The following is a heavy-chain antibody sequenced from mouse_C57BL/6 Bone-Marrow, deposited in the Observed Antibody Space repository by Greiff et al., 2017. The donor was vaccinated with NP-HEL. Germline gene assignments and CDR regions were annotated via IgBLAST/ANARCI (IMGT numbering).Heavy chain of an antibody. CDR3: ARGITRVVARWYFDG. D-gene: IGHD1-1*01. CDR1: GYSFTSDY. V-gene: IGHV3-8*01. CDR2: ISHSGST. Sequence: EVKLMESGPGLAKPSQTLSLSCSVTGYSFTSDYWNWIRKFPGNKLEYMGYISHSGSTYYNPSLKSRISITRDTSKNQYYLQLTAWTTEDTATYDGARGITRVVARWYFDGWGTGTTVT. J-gene: IGHJ1*03.